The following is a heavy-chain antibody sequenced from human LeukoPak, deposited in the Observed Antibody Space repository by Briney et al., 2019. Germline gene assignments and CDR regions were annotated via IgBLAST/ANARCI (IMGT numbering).Heavy chain of an antibody. V-gene: IGHV4-38-2*01. J-gene: IGHJ5*02. D-gene: IGHD2-15*01. CDR2: IYHSGST. Sequence: SETLSLTCAVSGYSISSGYYWGWIRQPPAKGLEWIGSIYHSGSTYYNPSLKSRVTISVDTSKNQFSLKLSSVTAADTAVYYCARVQGYCSGGSCFRPHNWFDPWGQGTLVTVSS. CDR3: ARVQGYCSGGSCFRPHNWFDP. CDR1: GYSISSGYY.